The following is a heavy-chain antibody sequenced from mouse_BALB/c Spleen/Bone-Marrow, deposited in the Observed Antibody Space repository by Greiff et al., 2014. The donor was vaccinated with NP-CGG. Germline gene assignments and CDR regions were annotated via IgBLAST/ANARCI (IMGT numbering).Heavy chain of an antibody. V-gene: IGHV1S56*01. J-gene: IGHJ2*01. CDR1: GYTFTSYY. D-gene: IGHD4-1*01. CDR2: IYPGNVNT. Sequence: SGPELVKPGASVRISCKASGYTFTSYYIHWVKQRPGQGLEWIGWIYPGNVNTKYNEKFKGKATLTAGKSSSTAYMQLSSLTSEDSAVYFCAREANWNFDYWGQGTTLTVSS. CDR3: AREANWNFDY.